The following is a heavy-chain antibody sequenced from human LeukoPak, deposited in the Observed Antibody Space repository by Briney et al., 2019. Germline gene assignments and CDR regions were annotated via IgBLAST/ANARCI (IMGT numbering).Heavy chain of an antibody. CDR3: ARQQRATKRYCSSTSCYTSGPPPPAGNWFDP. J-gene: IGHJ5*02. V-gene: IGHV4-38-2*02. Sequence: PSETLSLTCTVSGYSISSGYYWGWIRQPPGKGLEWIGSIYHSGSTYYNPSLKSRVTISVDTSKNQFSLKLSSVTAADTAVYYCARQQRATKRYCSSTSCYTSGPPPPAGNWFDPWGQGTLVTVSS. CDR2: IYHSGST. CDR1: GYSISSGYY. D-gene: IGHD2-2*02.